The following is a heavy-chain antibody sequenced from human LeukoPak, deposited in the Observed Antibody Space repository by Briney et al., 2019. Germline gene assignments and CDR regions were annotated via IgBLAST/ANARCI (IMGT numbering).Heavy chain of an antibody. V-gene: IGHV1-2*02. CDR2: IYPNSGDT. CDR3: ARSGSDAFDI. CDR1: GYTFICYY. Sequence: GASVKVSCKASGYTFICYYMHWVRQAPGQGLEWMGWIYPNSGDTKYAQKFQGRVTVTRDTSISTAFMEVSRLTSDDTAVYYCARSGSDAFDIWGQGTMVTVSS. D-gene: IGHD1-26*01. J-gene: IGHJ3*02.